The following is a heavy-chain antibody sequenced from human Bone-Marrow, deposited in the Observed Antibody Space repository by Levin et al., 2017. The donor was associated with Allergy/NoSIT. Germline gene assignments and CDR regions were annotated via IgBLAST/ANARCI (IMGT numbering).Heavy chain of an antibody. D-gene: IGHD5-24*01. J-gene: IGHJ4*02. V-gene: IGHV3-49*03. CDR3: SRGRRDTYY. CDR1: GFTFGDHA. CDR2: IRSKANGGAT. Sequence: GESLKISCTTSGFTFGDHAMSWFRQAPGKGLEWVGFIRSKANGGATDYAASVKGRFTISRDDSKSTAYLQMNSLKTEDTAVYYCSRGRRDTYYWGQGTLVTVSS.